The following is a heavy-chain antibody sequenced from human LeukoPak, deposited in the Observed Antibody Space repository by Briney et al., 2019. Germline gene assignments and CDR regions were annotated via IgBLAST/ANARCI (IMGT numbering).Heavy chain of an antibody. CDR2: IYYSGST. CDR1: GGSISSSTYY. J-gene: IGHJ4*02. CDR3: ARHSRGPAAGPAFDY. Sequence: SETLSLTCTVSGGSISSSTYYWGWIRQTQGKGLEWIGSIYYSGSTYYNPSLKSRVTISVDTSKNQFSLSSVTAADTAVYYCARHSRGPAAGPAFDYWGQGTLVTVSS. D-gene: IGHD6-13*01. V-gene: IGHV4-39*01.